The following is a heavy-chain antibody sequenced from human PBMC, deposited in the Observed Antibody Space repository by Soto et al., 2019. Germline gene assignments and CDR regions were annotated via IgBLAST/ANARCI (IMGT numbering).Heavy chain of an antibody. CDR3: ARDQSGYGDYPEAYYYGMDV. D-gene: IGHD4-17*01. J-gene: IGHJ6*02. Sequence: PGGSLRLSCAASGFTFSSYSTNWVRQAPGKGLEWVSSISSSSSYIYYADSVKGRFTISRDNAKNSLYLQMNSLRAEDTAVYYCARDQSGYGDYPEAYYYGMDVWGQGTTVTVSS. CDR2: ISSSSSYI. V-gene: IGHV3-21*01. CDR1: GFTFSSYS.